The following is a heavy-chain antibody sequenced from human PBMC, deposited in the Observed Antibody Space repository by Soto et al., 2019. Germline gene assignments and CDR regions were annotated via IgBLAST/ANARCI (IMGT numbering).Heavy chain of an antibody. D-gene: IGHD1-1*01. V-gene: IGHV1-8*01. CDR1: GYSFITYD. J-gene: IGHJ4*02. CDR2: MNPSNGNA. Sequence: QVQLVQSGAEVKKPGASVKVSCKASGYSFITYDINWVRQAPGQGLEWMGWMNPSNGNAGYAQKFKGRDTMTRNTSISTAYMELSSLRSNDTAVYFCARRKERSGPNYFDSWGQGTLVTVSS. CDR3: ARRKERSGPNYFDS.